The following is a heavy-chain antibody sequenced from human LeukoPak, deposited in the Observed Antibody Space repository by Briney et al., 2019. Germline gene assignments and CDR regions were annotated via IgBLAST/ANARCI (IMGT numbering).Heavy chain of an antibody. Sequence: GGSLRLSCAASGFTFSDHYMDWVRQAPGKGLEWVSAISGSGGSTYYADSVKGRFTISRDNSKNTLYLQMNSLRAEDTAVYYCAKCWAAVAGYDAFDIWGQGTMVTVSS. CDR3: AKCWAAVAGYDAFDI. CDR2: ISGSGGST. V-gene: IGHV3-23*01. CDR1: GFTFSDHY. D-gene: IGHD6-19*01. J-gene: IGHJ3*02.